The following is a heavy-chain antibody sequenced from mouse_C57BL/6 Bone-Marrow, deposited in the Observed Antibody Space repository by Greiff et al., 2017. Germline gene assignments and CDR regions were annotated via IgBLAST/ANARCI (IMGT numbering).Heavy chain of an antibody. J-gene: IGHJ1*03. CDR2: IYPGSGST. CDR3: ARGVRYPDCYVDV. Sequence: VQLQQPGAELVKPGASVKMSCKASGYTFTSYWITWVKQRPGKGLEWIGDIYPGSGSTNYNEKFKSKATLTVDTSSSTAYMQLSSRSSEDSAVYCWARGVRYPDCYVDVWGTGTTVTVAS. V-gene: IGHV1-55*01. CDR1: GYTFTSYW. D-gene: IGHD1-1*01.